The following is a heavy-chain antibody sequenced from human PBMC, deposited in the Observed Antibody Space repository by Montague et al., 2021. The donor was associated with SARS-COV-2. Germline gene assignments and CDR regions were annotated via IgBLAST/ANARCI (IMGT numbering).Heavy chain of an antibody. CDR1: GFTFSDYG. Sequence: SLRLSCVASGFTFSDYGINWVRRAPGMGLEWFSYISATSRTIYYADSVKGRFTVSRDNAKNSLYLQMNSLRAEDTALYYCVRDPATGMDVWGLGTMVTVSS. V-gene: IGHV3-48*04. CDR3: VRDPATGMDV. CDR2: ISATSRTI. J-gene: IGHJ6*02.